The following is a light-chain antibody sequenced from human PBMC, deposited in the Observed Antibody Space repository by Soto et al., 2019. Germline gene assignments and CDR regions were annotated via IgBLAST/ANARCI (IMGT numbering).Light chain of an antibody. J-gene: IGLJ1*01. CDR3: QVWDPFSDHLFV. Sequence: SYELTQPPSVSVAPGQTARITCGGDNIGSMSVHWYQQRPGQAPVLVVYSVNDRPAGIPERFSGSNSGNTATLTIGRVEAGHEADYYCQVWDPFSDHLFVFGRGTKRTVL. CDR1: NIGSMS. CDR2: SVN. V-gene: IGLV3-21*02.